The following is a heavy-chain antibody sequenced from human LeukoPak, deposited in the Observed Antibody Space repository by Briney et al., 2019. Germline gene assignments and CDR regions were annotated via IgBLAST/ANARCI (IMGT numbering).Heavy chain of an antibody. CDR3: ARRDYGGNSLDY. Sequence: SETLSLTCTVSGGSISSYYWSWIRQPPGKGLEWIGYIYYSGSTNYNPSLKSRVTISVDTSKNQFSLKLSSVTAADTAVYYCARRDYGGNSLDYWGQGTLVTVSS. V-gene: IGHV4-59*01. CDR1: GGSISSYY. D-gene: IGHD4-23*01. J-gene: IGHJ4*02. CDR2: IYYSGST.